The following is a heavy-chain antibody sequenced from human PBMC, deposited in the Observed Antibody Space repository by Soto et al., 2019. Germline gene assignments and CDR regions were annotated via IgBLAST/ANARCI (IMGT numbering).Heavy chain of an antibody. Sequence: QVQLVQSGAEVKKPGASVKVSCKASGYTFTSYGISWMRQAPGQGLEWMGWISAYNGNTNYAQKLQGRVTMTTDTSTSTAYMELRSLRSDDTAVYYCARSHPYYYDSSGYYPYYYYGMDVWGQGTTVTVSS. CDR3: ARSHPYYYDSSGYYPYYYYGMDV. D-gene: IGHD3-22*01. J-gene: IGHJ6*02. CDR1: GYTFTSYG. V-gene: IGHV1-18*01. CDR2: ISAYNGNT.